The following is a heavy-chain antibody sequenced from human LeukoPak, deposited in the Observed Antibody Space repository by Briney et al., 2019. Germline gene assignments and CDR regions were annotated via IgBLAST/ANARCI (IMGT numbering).Heavy chain of an antibody. CDR2: ISGYNGNT. D-gene: IGHD3-22*01. CDR1: GGTFTSSG. J-gene: IGHJ6*02. V-gene: IGHV1-18*01. Sequence: ASVKVSFKASGGTFTSSGISWVRQAPGQGLEWIGWISGYNGNTNYAQKVQGRVTMTTDTSTRTAYMELRSLRSDDTAVYYCAREGYYDSSGYSQVQYYYYGMDVWGQGTTVTVSS. CDR3: AREGYYDSSGYSQVQYYYYGMDV.